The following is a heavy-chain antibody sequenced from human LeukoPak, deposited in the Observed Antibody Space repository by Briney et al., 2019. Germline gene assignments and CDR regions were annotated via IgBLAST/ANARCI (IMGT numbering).Heavy chain of an antibody. V-gene: IGHV3-23*01. D-gene: IGHD4-17*01. CDR2: ISISGGST. CDR1: GLTLSSYA. J-gene: IGHJ3*02. Sequence: GGSLRLSCAASGLTLSSYAVSWVRQAPGKGLEWVSAISISGGSTYYADSVKGRFTISRDNTKNALFLQMNSLRAEDTAVYYCARGGRTTAWLIDIWGQGTMVTVSS. CDR3: ARGGRTTAWLIDI.